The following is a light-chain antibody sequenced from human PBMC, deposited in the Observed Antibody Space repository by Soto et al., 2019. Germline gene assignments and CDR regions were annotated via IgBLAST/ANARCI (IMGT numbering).Light chain of an antibody. J-gene: IGKJ4*02. Sequence: EVVLTQSPATLSLSPGERAILSCRASHSGDQYLAWYQQKPGQTPRLLICDASYRATGIPAMFSGSGSETDFTHPISSLEHEDFAGDYCHLRQRWPQLSFGGGTKVEMK. CDR3: HLRQRWPQLS. CDR1: HSGDQY. CDR2: DAS. V-gene: IGKV3-11*01.